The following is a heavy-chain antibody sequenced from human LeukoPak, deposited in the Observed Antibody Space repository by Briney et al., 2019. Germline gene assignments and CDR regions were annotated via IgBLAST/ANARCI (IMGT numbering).Heavy chain of an antibody. D-gene: IGHD2-2*01. V-gene: IGHV4-34*01. CDR1: GGSFSGYY. J-gene: IGHJ6*02. CDR2: INHSGST. CDR3: ARGLPQSRYCSSTSCYSPHYYYGMDV. Sequence: PSETLSLTCAVYGGSFSGYYWSWIRQPPGKGLEWIGEINHSGSTNHNPSLKSRVTISVDTSKNQFSLKLSSVTAADTAVYYCARGLPQSRYCSSTSCYSPHYYYGMDVWGQGTTVTVSS.